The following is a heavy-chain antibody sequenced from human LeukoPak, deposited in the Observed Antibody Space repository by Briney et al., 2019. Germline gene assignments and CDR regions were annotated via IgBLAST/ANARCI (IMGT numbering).Heavy chain of an antibody. CDR1: GYTFTNYG. Sequence: GASVKVSCKASGYTFTNYGISWVRQAPGQGLEWMGWISAYNGNTNYPQKLQGRVTMTTDTSTNTAYMDLRSLRSDDTAVYYCARAIASTDSRCSYYYYMDVWGKGTTVTVSS. CDR3: ARAIASTDSRCSYYYYMDV. D-gene: IGHD6-13*01. J-gene: IGHJ6*03. CDR2: ISAYNGNT. V-gene: IGHV1-18*01.